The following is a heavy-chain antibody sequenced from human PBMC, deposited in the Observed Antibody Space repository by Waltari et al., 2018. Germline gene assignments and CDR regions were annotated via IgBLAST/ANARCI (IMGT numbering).Heavy chain of an antibody. CDR2: IKSKSAGETT. V-gene: IGHV3-15*07. J-gene: IGHJ4*02. Sequence: EAQLVESGGGLVKPGGSLTLSCVASGFRFTNAWMNWLRQTPGKGLEWVGLIKSKSAGETTDYTAPVKGRFTISRDDSKDTLYLQMNNLKSEDTAVYYCTTLLGFCNGGNCYPYWGQGTLVTVSS. D-gene: IGHD2-15*01. CDR3: TTLLGFCNGGNCYPY. CDR1: GFRFTNAW.